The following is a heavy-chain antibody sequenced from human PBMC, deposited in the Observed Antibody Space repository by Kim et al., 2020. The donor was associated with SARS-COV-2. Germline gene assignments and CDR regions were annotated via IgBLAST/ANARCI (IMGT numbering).Heavy chain of an antibody. D-gene: IGHD3-3*01. CDR1: GGSFSGYH. J-gene: IGHJ6*02. Sequence: SETLSLTCAVYGGSFSGYHWGWIRQPPGKGLEWIGDVDHSGTVNLNPALKSRVTISIDTSKKQFSLKLTSVTAADTGFYYCARGRAGVVPAPVLGLGTYYEYFILDDWGHGTRVTVSS. CDR3: ARGRAGVVPAPVLGLGTYYEYFILDD. V-gene: IGHV4-34*01. CDR2: VDHSGTV.